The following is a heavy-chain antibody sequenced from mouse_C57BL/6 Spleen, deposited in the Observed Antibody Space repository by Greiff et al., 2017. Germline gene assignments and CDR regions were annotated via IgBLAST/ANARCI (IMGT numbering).Heavy chain of an antibody. CDR1: GYSITSGYY. V-gene: IGHV3-6*01. J-gene: IGHJ3*01. CDR3: ARQLRPRDWFAY. Sequence: ESGPGLVKPSQSLSLTCSVTGYSITSGYYWNWIRQFPGNKLEWMGYISYDGSNNYNPSLKNRISITRDTSKNQFFLKLNSVTTEDTATYYCARQLRPRDWFAYWGQGTLVTVSA. D-gene: IGHD3-2*02. CDR2: ISYDGSN.